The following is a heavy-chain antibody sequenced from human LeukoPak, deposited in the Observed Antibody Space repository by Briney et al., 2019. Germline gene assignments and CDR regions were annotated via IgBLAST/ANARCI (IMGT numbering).Heavy chain of an antibody. CDR3: ARNREFGAYYLDC. CDR2: IYYTGTT. Sequence: SETLSLTCAVSGGSIHSGGFYWTWIRQHPGKGLEWIAYIYYTGTTYYNPSLKSRVTLSIDTSKNQFSLRLTSVTAADTAVYYCARNREFGAYYLDCWGRGTLVTVSS. CDR1: GGSIHSGGFY. D-gene: IGHD1-14*01. J-gene: IGHJ4*02. V-gene: IGHV4-31*11.